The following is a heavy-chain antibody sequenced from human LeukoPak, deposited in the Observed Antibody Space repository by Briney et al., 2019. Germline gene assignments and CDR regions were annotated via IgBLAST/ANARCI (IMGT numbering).Heavy chain of an antibody. CDR1: GFTFSSYG. J-gene: IGHJ4*02. D-gene: IGHD4-17*01. V-gene: IGHV3-30*18. CDR2: ISYDGSNK. Sequence: GGSLRLSCAASGFTFSSYGMHWVRQAPGKGLEWVAVISYDGSNKYYADSVKGRFTISRDNSKNTLYLQMNSLRAEDTAVYYCAKIPVGDGDYNPLDYWGQGTLVTVSS. CDR3: AKIPVGDGDYNPLDY.